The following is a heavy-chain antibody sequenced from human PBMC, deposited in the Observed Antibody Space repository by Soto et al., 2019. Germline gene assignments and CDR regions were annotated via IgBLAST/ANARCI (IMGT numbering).Heavy chain of an antibody. CDR3: ARDGGYFGDY. V-gene: IGHV1-18*01. CDR1: GYTFTSYG. CDR2: ISAYNGNT. Sequence: QVQLVQSGAEVKKPGASVKVSCKASGYTFTSYGISWVRQAPGQGLEWMGWISAYNGNTNYAQKLPRRVTMTTDTSASAGYIVLSSMRSDGTAVYYCARDGGYFGDYWGQGTLVTVSS. J-gene: IGHJ4*02. D-gene: IGHD5-12*01.